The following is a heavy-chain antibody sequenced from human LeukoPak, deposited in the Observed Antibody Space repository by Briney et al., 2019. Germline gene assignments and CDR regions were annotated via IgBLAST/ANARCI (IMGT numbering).Heavy chain of an antibody. CDR3: ERPNFLYCSSTTCLFDY. J-gene: IGHJ4*02. Sequence: GASVNVSCKASGYTFTDYYMHWVRQAPGQGVEWMGWINPNDGDTNYAQKFQGRVTMTRDTSISTAHMEVSRLRSDDTAVYYCERPNFLYCSSTTCLFDYWGQGTLVTVSS. V-gene: IGHV1-2*02. CDR1: GYTFTDYY. D-gene: IGHD2-2*01. CDR2: INPNDGDT.